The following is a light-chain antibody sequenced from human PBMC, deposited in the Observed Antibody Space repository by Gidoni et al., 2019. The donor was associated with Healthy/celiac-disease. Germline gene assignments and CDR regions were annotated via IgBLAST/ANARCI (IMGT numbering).Light chain of an antibody. Sequence: DIQLTQSPSFLSASVGDRVTITCRASQGISSYLAGYQQKPGKAPKLLIYAASALQSGGPSRFSGSGSGTEFTLTISSLQPEDFATYYCQQLNSYLSITFGQGTRLEIK. CDR2: AAS. CDR1: QGISSY. CDR3: QQLNSYLSIT. V-gene: IGKV1-9*01. J-gene: IGKJ5*01.